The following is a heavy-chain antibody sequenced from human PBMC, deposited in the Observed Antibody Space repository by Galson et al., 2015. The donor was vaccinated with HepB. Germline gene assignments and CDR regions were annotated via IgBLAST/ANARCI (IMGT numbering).Heavy chain of an antibody. J-gene: IGHJ6*02. V-gene: IGHV3-48*01. CDR2: ISSSSSTI. CDR3: ARDHPRLYYGSGSPSPSYYGMDV. D-gene: IGHD3-10*01. Sequence: SLRHSCAASGVTFSSYSMHWVRQAPGKGLEWVSYISSSSSTIYYADSVKGRFTISRDNAKNSLYLQMNSLRAEDTAVYYCARDHPRLYYGSGSPSPSYYGMDVWGQGTTVTVSS. CDR1: GVTFSSYS.